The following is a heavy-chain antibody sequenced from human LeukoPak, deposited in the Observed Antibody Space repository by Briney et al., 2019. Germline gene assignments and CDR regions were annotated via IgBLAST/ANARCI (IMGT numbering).Heavy chain of an antibody. CDR1: GGSISSSSYY. CDR3: ARAFSIHDAFDI. J-gene: IGHJ3*02. V-gene: IGHV4-39*07. D-gene: IGHD3-3*02. CDR2: IYYSGST. Sequence: SETLSLTCTVSGGSISSSSYYWGWIRQPPGTGLEWIGSIYYSGSTYYNPSLKSRVTISVDTSKNQFSLKLSSVTAADTAVYYCARAFSIHDAFDIWGQGTMVTVSS.